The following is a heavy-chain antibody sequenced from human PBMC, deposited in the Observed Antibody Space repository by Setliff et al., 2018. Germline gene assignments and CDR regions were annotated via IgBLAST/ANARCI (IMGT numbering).Heavy chain of an antibody. V-gene: IGHV5-51*01. D-gene: IGHD2-2*01. Sequence: GESLKISCKASGYIFTNYWIGWVRQMPGKGLEWMGVIYPGDSDTRYSPSFQGQVTISTDKSINTAYLQWSSLKASDTAIYYCTRHEDRNKCTSSSCYRENDAFDVWGQGAMVTVSS. J-gene: IGHJ3*01. CDR2: IYPGDSDT. CDR3: TRHEDRNKCTSSSCYRENDAFDV. CDR1: GYIFTNYW.